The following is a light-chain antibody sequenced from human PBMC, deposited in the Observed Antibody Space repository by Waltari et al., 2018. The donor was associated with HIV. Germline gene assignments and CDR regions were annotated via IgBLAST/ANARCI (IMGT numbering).Light chain of an antibody. Sequence: DIVMTQSPDSLAMSLGERATINCKSSPSVLYSSNNKNYLAWYQQKPGQPPKLLIYWASIRESGVPDRFSGSGSGTDFTLTISSLQAEDVAVYYCQQYYSTLMYTFGQGTKLEIK. CDR3: QQYYSTLMYT. J-gene: IGKJ2*01. CDR1: PSVLYSSNNKNY. CDR2: WAS. V-gene: IGKV4-1*01.